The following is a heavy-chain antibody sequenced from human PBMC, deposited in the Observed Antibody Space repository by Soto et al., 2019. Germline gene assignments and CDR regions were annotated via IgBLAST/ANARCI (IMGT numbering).Heavy chain of an antibody. D-gene: IGHD1-20*01. Sequence: EVQLLESGGDLVQPGGSLRLSCAASGFNVGAFAVNWVRQAPGKGLEWASGISVSVAFIYYADSVRGRFSISRDASENILYLQMNSLRVDDTALYYCTRETVAGITGLDYWGPGTLVTVSS. J-gene: IGHJ4*02. CDR3: TRETVAGITGLDY. CDR2: ISVSVAFI. V-gene: IGHV3-23*01. CDR1: GFNVGAFA.